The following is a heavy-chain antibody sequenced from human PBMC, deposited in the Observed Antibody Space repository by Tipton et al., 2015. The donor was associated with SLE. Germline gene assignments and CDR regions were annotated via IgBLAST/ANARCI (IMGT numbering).Heavy chain of an antibody. CDR2: ISGSGGST. CDR3: AKALRDSSLYHMDV. CDR1: GFTFSSYA. V-gene: IGHV3-23*01. J-gene: IGHJ6*03. D-gene: IGHD3-22*01. Sequence: SLRLSCAASGFTFSSYAMSWVRQAPGKGLEWVSAISGSGGSTYYADSVKGRFTISRDNSKNTLYLQMNSLRAEDTAVYYCAKALRDSSLYHMDVWGKGTTVTVSS.